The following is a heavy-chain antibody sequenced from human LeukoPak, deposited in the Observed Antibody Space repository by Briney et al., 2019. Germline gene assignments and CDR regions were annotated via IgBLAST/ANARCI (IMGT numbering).Heavy chain of an antibody. J-gene: IGHJ3*02. Sequence: GGSLRLSCAASGFTFSTYAMTWVRQAPGKGLEWVSSITGSGDGTSAADSVKGRFTISRDNSKNTLYLQMNSLRAEDTAVYYCAKGVDTAMVADDAFDIWGQGTMVTVSS. CDR3: AKGVDTAMVADDAFDI. CDR2: ITGSGDGT. CDR1: GFTFSTYA. D-gene: IGHD5-18*01. V-gene: IGHV3-23*01.